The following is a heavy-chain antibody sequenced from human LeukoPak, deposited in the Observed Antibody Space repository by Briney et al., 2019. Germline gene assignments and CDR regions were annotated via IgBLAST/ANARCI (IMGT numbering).Heavy chain of an antibody. CDR2: ISAYNGNT. CDR3: ARDSGDGYNFWAFDI. J-gene: IGHJ3*02. D-gene: IGHD5-24*01. CDR1: GYTFTSYA. Sequence: GASVKVSCKASGYTFTSYAMNWVRQAPGQGLEWMGWISAYNGNTNYAQKLQGRVTMTTDTSTSTACMELRSLRSDDTAVYYCARDSGDGYNFWAFDIWGQGTMVTVSS. V-gene: IGHV1-18*01.